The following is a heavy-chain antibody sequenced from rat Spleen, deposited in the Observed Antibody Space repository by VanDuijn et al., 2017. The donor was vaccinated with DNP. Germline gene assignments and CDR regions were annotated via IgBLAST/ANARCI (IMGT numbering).Heavy chain of an antibody. CDR3: ATVVVTGSLDY. CDR2: ISPSGSRT. D-gene: IGHD5-1*01. V-gene: IGHV5-58*01. Sequence: EVQLVESGGGLVQPGRSMKLSCAASGFTFSSYWMYWIRQAPGKGLEWVASISPSGSRTYNPDSVKGRFTISRDNAKNTLYLQMNSLRSEDTATYYCATVVVTGSLDYWGQGVMVTVSS. J-gene: IGHJ2*01. CDR1: GFTFSSYW.